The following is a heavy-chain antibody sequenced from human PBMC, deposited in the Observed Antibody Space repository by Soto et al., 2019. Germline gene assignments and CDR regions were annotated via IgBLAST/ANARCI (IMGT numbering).Heavy chain of an antibody. D-gene: IGHD6-6*01. CDR1: RYSFTSYW. CDR3: ARHGRSSPDFDY. CDR2: IDPSDSYT. V-gene: IGHV5-10-1*01. J-gene: IGHJ4*02. Sequence: GESLKISCKGSRYSFTSYWITWVRQMPGKGLEWMGRIDPSDSYTNYSPSFQGHVTISVDRSLTTAYLQLSSLKASDTAMYYCARHGRSSPDFDYWGRGTLVTVSS.